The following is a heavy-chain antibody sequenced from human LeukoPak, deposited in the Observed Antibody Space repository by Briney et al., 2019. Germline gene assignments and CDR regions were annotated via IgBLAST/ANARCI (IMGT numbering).Heavy chain of an antibody. CDR1: GYTFTGHY. D-gene: IGHD3-22*01. Sequence: ASVKVSCKASGYTFTGHYIHWVRQAPGQGLEWMGWINPKSGGTDYAQKFQGRVTMTRDTSISTAYMELSRLRSDDTAVYYCARVTGYYDSGDYFPLDFRYWGRGTLVTVSS. CDR2: INPKSGGT. V-gene: IGHV1-2*02. CDR3: ARVTGYYDSGDYFPLDFRY. J-gene: IGHJ4*02.